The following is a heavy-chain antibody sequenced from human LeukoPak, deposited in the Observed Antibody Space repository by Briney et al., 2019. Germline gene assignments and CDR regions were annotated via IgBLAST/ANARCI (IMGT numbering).Heavy chain of an antibody. CDR2: INWNGGST. CDR1: GFTFDDYA. D-gene: IGHD3-10*01. Sequence: GGSLRLSCAASGFTFDDYAVSWVRQAPGKGLEWVSGINWNGGSTGYADSVKGRFTISRDNAKNSLYLQMNSLRAEDTALYYCARDSVPMVRGVPTHWFDPWGQGTLVTVSS. J-gene: IGHJ5*02. CDR3: ARDSVPMVRGVPTHWFDP. V-gene: IGHV3-20*04.